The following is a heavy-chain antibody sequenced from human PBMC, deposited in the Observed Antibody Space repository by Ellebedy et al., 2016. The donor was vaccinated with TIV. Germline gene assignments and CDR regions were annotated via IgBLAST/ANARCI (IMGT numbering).Heavy chain of an antibody. CDR2: IKQDGSEK. J-gene: IGHJ4*02. CDR3: ARRYFDY. CDR1: GFTFSNYW. Sequence: GGSLRLSCATSGFTFSNYWMTWVRQAPGKGLEWVANIKQDGSEKYYVDSVKGRFTISRDNAKNSLFLQMNSLRAEDTAVYYCARRYFDYWGQGTLVTVSS. V-gene: IGHV3-7*03.